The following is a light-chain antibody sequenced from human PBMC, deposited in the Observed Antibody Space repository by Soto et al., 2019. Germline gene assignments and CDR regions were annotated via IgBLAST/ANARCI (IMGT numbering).Light chain of an antibody. CDR3: QQVDVYPST. J-gene: IGKJ4*01. Sequence: DIQMTQSPSTLSGSVGDRVTITCRASQTISSWLAWYQQKPGKAPNLLIYAASTLQSGVPSRFSGGGSGTDFTLTIDRLQPEDFATYYCQQVDVYPSTFGGGTKVDNK. CDR1: QTISSW. V-gene: IGKV1-5*01. CDR2: AAS.